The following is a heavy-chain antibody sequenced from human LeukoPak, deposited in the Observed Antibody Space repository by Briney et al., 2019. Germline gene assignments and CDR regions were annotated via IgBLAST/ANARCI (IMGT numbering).Heavy chain of an antibody. D-gene: IGHD6-13*01. CDR1: GGSLGDTTYF. CDR2: IYYSGKA. CDR3: TRHSGPAAAADY. Sequence: SETLSLTCTVSGGSLGDTTYFWGWIRQPPGRGLEWIANIYYSGKAYYSPSLKSRVTISADMSRNQFFLRLGSVTAAGTAVYYCTRHSGPAAAADYWGQGTLVTVSS. V-gene: IGHV4-39*01. J-gene: IGHJ4*02.